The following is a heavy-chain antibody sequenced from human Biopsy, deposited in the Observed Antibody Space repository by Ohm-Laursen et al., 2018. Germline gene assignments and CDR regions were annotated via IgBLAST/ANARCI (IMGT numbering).Heavy chain of an antibody. CDR3: ARATNSTGWPYYYFYGMDV. CDR1: GGSVSTYNYY. V-gene: IGHV4-61*01. J-gene: IGHJ6*02. CDR2: IFYSGTT. D-gene: IGHD2/OR15-2a*01. Sequence: SETLSLTCTVSGGSVSTYNYYWTWIRQPPGKGLEWIGYIFYSGTTKYNPSLKRRVRISLDTAKNQFSLNLRSVTAADTAVYYCARATNSTGWPYYYFYGMDVWGQGTTVTVSS.